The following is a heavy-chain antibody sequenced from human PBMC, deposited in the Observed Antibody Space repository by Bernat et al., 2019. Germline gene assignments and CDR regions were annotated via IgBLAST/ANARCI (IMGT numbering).Heavy chain of an antibody. CDR2: IYSDGST. Sequence: EVQLVESGGGLIQPGGSLRLSCAASGFTVSSNYMTWVRQAPGKGLEWVSFIYSDGSTYYADSVKGRFTISRDNSKNTLYLQMNSLRAEDTAVYYCARGELGNAFDIWGQGTMVTVSS. CDR1: GFTVSSNY. CDR3: ARGELGNAFDI. D-gene: IGHD1-26*01. V-gene: IGHV3-53*01. J-gene: IGHJ3*02.